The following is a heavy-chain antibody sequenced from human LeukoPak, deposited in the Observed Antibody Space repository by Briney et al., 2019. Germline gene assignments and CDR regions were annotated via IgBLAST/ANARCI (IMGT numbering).Heavy chain of an antibody. CDR3: SRQEFGEGLF. CDR2: IYHSGST. D-gene: IGHD3-10*01. Sequence: SETLSLTCTVSGYSISSGYYWGWIRQPPGKGLEWIGSIYHSGSTYYNPSLKSRVTISVDTSKNQLSLKLSSVTAADTAVYYCSRQEFGEGLFWGQGTLVAVSS. CDR1: GYSISSGYY. V-gene: IGHV4-38-2*02. J-gene: IGHJ4*02.